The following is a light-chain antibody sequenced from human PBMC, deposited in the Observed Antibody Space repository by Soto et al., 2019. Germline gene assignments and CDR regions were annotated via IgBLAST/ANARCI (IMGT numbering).Light chain of an antibody. J-gene: IGKJ1*01. V-gene: IGKV1-39*01. CDR1: QNISSY. CDR3: LQDYNYPRT. CDR2: AAS. Sequence: DIQMTQSPSSLSVSVGDRVTITCRASQNISSYLNWYQQKPGKAPKLLIYAASSLQSGVPSRFSGSGSGADFTLTISSLQPEDFATYYCLQDYNYPRTFGQGTKVDIK.